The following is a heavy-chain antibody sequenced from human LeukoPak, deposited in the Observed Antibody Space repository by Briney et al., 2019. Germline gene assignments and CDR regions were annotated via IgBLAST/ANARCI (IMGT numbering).Heavy chain of an antibody. CDR2: MNPNSGNT. Sequence: ASVKVSCKASGYTFTSYDINWVRQATGQGLEWMGWMNPNSGNTGYSQKFQVRITMTRNNSISTAYMELSSLRSEDTVVYYCARVRTRYYDILTGYYKGYYYYYMDVWGKGTTVTVSS. D-gene: IGHD3-9*01. J-gene: IGHJ6*03. V-gene: IGHV1-8*01. CDR3: ARVRTRYYDILTGYYKGYYYYYMDV. CDR1: GYTFTSYD.